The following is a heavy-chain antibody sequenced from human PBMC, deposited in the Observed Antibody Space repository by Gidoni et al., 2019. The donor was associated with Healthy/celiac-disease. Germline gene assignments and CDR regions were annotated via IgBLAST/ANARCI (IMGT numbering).Heavy chain of an antibody. CDR3: AKDSYQVPAANDAFDI. D-gene: IGHD2-2*01. V-gene: IGHV3-23*01. CDR2: ISVSGGST. CDR1: GFTFSRYA. Sequence: EVQLLESGGGLVQPGGSLRLSCAASGFTFSRYAMSWVRQAPGKGLEWVSAISVSGGSTYYADSVKGRFAISRDNSKNTLYLQMNSLRAEDTAVYYCAKDSYQVPAANDAFDIWGQGTMVTVSS. J-gene: IGHJ3*02.